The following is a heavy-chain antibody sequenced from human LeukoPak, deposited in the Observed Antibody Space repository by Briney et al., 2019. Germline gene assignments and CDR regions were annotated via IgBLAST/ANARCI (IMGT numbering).Heavy chain of an antibody. V-gene: IGHV1-46*01. J-gene: IGHJ3*02. Sequence: ASVKVSCKASGYTVSSYYMHWVRQAPGQGLEWMGIISPSGSSTSHAQKFQGRVTMTRDTSTATVSMEVSSLRSDDTAVYYCARGDSRSPRNAFDIWGQGTMVTVSS. D-gene: IGHD6-13*01. CDR1: GYTVSSYY. CDR2: ISPSGSST. CDR3: ARGDSRSPRNAFDI.